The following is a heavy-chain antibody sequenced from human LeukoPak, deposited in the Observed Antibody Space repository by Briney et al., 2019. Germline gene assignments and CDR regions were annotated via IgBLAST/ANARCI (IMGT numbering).Heavy chain of an antibody. CDR1: GGSISTYD. Sequence: MSSETLSLTCTVAGGSISTYDWSWIRQSPGKGLEWIGYIYYSGSTNYNPSLKSRVTISLDTSKPQFSLKLSSVTAADTAVYYCARPMVRGSPDAFDIWGQGTMVTVSS. CDR3: ARPMVRGSPDAFDI. V-gene: IGHV4-59*08. D-gene: IGHD3-10*01. J-gene: IGHJ3*02. CDR2: IYYSGST.